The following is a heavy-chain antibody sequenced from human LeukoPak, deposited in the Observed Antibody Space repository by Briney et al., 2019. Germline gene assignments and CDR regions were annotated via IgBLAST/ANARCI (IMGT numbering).Heavy chain of an antibody. CDR3: ANRVAQHDS. Sequence: GGSLRLSCAASGFTFSSYSMNWVRQAPGKGLEWVSGIPSSGPNADSVKGRFTISRDNSKNTLYLQMNSLTAEDTGIYYCANRVAQHDSWGQGTLVTVSS. CDR2: IPSSGP. V-gene: IGHV3-23*01. D-gene: IGHD3-3*01. CDR1: GFTFSSYS. J-gene: IGHJ5*02.